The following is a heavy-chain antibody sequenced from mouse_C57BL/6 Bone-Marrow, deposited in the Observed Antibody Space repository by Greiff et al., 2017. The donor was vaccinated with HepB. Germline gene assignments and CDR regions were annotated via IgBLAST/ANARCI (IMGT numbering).Heavy chain of an antibody. Sequence: QVQLKEPGAELVRPGSSVKLSCKASGYTFTSYWMHWVKQRPIQGLEWIGNIDPSDSETHYNQKFKDKATLTVDKSASTAYMQLSSLTSEDSAVYYCAIYYGSSYGFAYWGQGTLVTVSA. CDR1: GYTFTSYW. CDR2: IDPSDSET. J-gene: IGHJ3*01. V-gene: IGHV1-52*01. D-gene: IGHD1-1*01. CDR3: AIYYGSSYGFAY.